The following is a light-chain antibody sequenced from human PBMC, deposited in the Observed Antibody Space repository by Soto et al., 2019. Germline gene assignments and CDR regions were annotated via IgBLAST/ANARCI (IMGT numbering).Light chain of an antibody. CDR1: QDISNY. CDR3: QQYNILPLT. J-gene: IGKJ4*01. CDR2: DAS. V-gene: IGKV1-33*01. Sequence: DIQMAHSPSSLSASFGDRVTITFHSSQDISNYLNWFQQTPGKAPKLLIYDASNLETGVPSRLSGSGSETDFTFTISSMQTEDIETYYCQQYNILPLTFGGGTKVDI.